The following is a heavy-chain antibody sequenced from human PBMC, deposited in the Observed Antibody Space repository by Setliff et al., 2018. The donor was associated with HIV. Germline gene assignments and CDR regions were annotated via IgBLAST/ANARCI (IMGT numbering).Heavy chain of an antibody. CDR3: ARGADYLGIPSYYYYYMDV. CDR2: VNPNSGNT. J-gene: IGHJ6*03. CDR1: GYTFSNYD. D-gene: IGHD7-27*01. Sequence: ASVKVFCKASGYTFSNYDIYWVRQATGQGLEWMGWVNPNSGNTGYAQKFQGRVTMTRDPSISTAYMELSRLRSEDTAVYYCARGADYLGIPSYYYYYMDVW. V-gene: IGHV1-8*02.